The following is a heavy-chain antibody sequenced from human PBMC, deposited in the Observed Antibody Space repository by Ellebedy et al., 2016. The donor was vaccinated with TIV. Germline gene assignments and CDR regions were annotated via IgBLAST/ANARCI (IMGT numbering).Heavy chain of an antibody. CDR2: ISSTATYN. CDR3: ARDRSSGWYYFDF. CDR1: GFTFSSYS. Sequence: GESLKISCAASGFTFSSYSMNWVRQAPGKGLEWVSSISSTATYNHYADSVKGRFTISRDNAKNSLYLQMNSLRAKDTAMYNCARDRSSGWYYFDFWGQGTLVTVSS. J-gene: IGHJ4*02. V-gene: IGHV3-21*04. D-gene: IGHD6-19*01.